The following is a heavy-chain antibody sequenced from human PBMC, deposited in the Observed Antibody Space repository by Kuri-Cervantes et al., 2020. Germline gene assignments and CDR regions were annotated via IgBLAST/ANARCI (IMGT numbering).Heavy chain of an antibody. CDR1: GGPISSGGYS. CDR3: ARAPRRGYGYGTTYYFDY. Sequence: LRLSCAVSGGPISSGGYSWNWIRQPPGMGLEWIGYVYHTGSTYYSPPLKSRATISVDRSKNQFSLRVSFVTAADTAVYYCARAPRRGYGYGTTYYFDYWGQGTLVTVSS. V-gene: IGHV4-30-2*01. D-gene: IGHD5-18*01. CDR2: VYHTGST. J-gene: IGHJ4*02.